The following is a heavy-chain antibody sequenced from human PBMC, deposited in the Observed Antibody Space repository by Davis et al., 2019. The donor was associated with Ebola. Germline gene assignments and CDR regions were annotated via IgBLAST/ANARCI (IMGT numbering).Heavy chain of an antibody. D-gene: IGHD3-22*01. V-gene: IGHV3-30-3*01. J-gene: IGHJ4*02. CDR3: AKDARGGYYYADF. CDR2: ISYDGSNK. CDR1: GFTFSRYA. Sequence: GESLKISCAASGFTFSRYAMHWVRQAPGKGLEWVAVISYDGSNKYYADSVKGRFTISRDNSKTTVDLQMNSLRPEDTALYYCAKDARGGYYYADFWGQGTLVTVS.